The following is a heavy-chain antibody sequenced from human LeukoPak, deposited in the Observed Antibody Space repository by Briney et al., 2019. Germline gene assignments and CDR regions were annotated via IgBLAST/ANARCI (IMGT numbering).Heavy chain of an antibody. CDR3: ASDPQSITIFGVDDAFDI. CDR1: GGTFSSYA. CDR2: IIPIFGTA. J-gene: IGHJ3*02. V-gene: IGHV1-69*05. Sequence: SVRVSCKASGGTFSSYAISWVRQAPGQGLEWMGGIIPIFGTANYAQKFQGRVTITTGESTSTAYMELNSLRSEDTAVYYCASDPQSITIFGVDDAFDIWGQGTMVTVSS. D-gene: IGHD3-3*01.